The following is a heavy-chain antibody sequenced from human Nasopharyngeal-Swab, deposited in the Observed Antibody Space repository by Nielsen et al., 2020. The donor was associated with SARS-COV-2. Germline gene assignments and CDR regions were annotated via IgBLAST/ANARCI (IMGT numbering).Heavy chain of an antibody. CDR1: GFTFSSYA. CDR3: AKVSHILTGYYPSDY. D-gene: IGHD3-9*01. CDR2: SSGSGGST. Sequence: GESLKISCAASGFTFSSYAMSWFRPAPGKGLEWVSGSSGSGGSTNYADSVKGRFTISRDNSKNTLYLQMNSLRAEDTAVYYCAKVSHILTGYYPSDYWGQGTLVTVSS. V-gene: IGHV3-23*01. J-gene: IGHJ4*02.